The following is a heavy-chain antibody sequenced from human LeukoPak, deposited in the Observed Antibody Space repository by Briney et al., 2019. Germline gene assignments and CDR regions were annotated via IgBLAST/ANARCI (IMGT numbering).Heavy chain of an antibody. CDR3: ARGYSYGENDY. V-gene: IGHV3-21*01. Sequence: GGSLRLSCAASGFTFSSYSMNWVRQAPGKGLEWVSSISSSSSYICYADSVKGRFTISRDNAKNSLYLQMNSLRAEDTAVYYCARGYSYGENDYWGQGTLVTVSS. CDR1: GFTFSSYS. CDR2: ISSSSSYI. J-gene: IGHJ4*02. D-gene: IGHD5-18*01.